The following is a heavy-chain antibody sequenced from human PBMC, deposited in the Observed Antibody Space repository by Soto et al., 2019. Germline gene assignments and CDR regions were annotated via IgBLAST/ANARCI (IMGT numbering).Heavy chain of an antibody. CDR3: ARARLTFAYGMDV. CDR2: IYYTGCT. CDR1: GGPFNSGAYS. V-gene: IGHV4-61*08. D-gene: IGHD3-16*01. J-gene: IGHJ6*02. Sequence: QVLLRESGPGLVKPSETLSLACTVSGGPFNSGAYSWIWIRQPPGKGLEWIGSIYYTGCTNFTPSLKSRVTISMDTSKNQFSLNLKSVTTADTAVYYCARARLTFAYGMDVWGQGATVTVPS.